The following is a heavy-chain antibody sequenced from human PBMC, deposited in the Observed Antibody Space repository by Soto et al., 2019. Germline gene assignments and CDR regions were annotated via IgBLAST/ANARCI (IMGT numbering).Heavy chain of an antibody. CDR1: GYTLTELS. CDR2: FDPEDGET. J-gene: IGHJ4*02. Sequence: ASVKVSCKVSGYTLTELSMRWVRQAPGKGLEWMGGFDPEDGETIYAQKFQGRVTMTEDTSTDTAYMELSSLRSEDTAVYYCATRGSSGRPTADYWGQGTLVTVSS. V-gene: IGHV1-24*01. D-gene: IGHD3-22*01. CDR3: ATRGSSGRPTADY.